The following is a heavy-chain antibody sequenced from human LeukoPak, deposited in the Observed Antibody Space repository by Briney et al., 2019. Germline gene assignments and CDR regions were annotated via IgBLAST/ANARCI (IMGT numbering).Heavy chain of an antibody. V-gene: IGHV3-48*03. CDR2: ISSSGSTI. J-gene: IGHJ4*02. CDR1: RFTFSSYE. Sequence: RPGGSLRLSCAASRFTFSSYEMNWVRQAPGKGLEWVSYISSSGSTIYYADSVKGRFTISRDNAKNSLDLRMNSLRAEDTAVYYCARGLYLMGPGYFDYWGQGTLVTVSS. D-gene: IGHD2-8*01. CDR3: ARGLYLMGPGYFDY.